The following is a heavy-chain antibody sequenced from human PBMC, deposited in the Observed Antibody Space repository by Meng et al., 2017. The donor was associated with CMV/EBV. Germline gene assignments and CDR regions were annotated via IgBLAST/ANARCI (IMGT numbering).Heavy chain of an antibody. CDR1: GFNSSTYW. V-gene: IGHV3-7*01. Sequence: GESLKISCAASGFNSSTYWMGWVRQAPGKRPEWVANINQDGRQKYHVGSLQGRFTISRDNPKTPLYLQMDRLTADDTAVYYCATLTTGVPWFDPWGQGTLVTVSS. CDR3: ATLTTGVPWFDP. J-gene: IGHJ5*02. CDR2: INQDGRQK. D-gene: IGHD1-14*01.